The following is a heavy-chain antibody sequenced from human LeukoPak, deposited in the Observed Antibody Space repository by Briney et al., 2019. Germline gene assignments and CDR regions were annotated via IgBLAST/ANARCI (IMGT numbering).Heavy chain of an antibody. CDR2: IKQDGSEK. V-gene: IGHV3-7*03. Sequence: GGSLRLSCAASGFTFSSYWMSWVRQAPGKGLEWVANIKQDGSEKYYVDSVKGRFTISRDNAKNSLYLQMNSLRAEDTAVYYCAKGLPITMIVVVTLQFDYWGQGTLVTVSS. CDR3: AKGLPITMIVVVTLQFDY. CDR1: GFTFSSYW. J-gene: IGHJ4*02. D-gene: IGHD3-22*01.